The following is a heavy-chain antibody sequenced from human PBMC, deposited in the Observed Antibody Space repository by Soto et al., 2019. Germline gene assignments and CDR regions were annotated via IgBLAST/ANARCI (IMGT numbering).Heavy chain of an antibody. CDR2: IIPILGIA. V-gene: IGHV1-69*02. Sequence: GASVKVSCKASGGTFSSYTISWVRQAPGQGLEWMGRIIPILGIANYAQKFQGRVTITADKSTSTAYMELSSLRSEDTAVYYCASAVALTGPRPVYFDYWGQGTLVTVSS. D-gene: IGHD6-19*01. CDR1: GGTFSSYT. CDR3: ASAVALTGPRPVYFDY. J-gene: IGHJ4*02.